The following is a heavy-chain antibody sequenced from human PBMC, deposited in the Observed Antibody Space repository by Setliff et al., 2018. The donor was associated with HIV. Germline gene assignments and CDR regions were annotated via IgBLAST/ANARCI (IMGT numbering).Heavy chain of an antibody. D-gene: IGHD3-22*01. CDR3: ARFRVTMIVVDCYFDY. V-gene: IGHV4-39*07. J-gene: IGHJ4*02. CDR2: IYYSGST. Sequence: SETLSLTCTVSGGSISSSSYYWGWIRQPPGKGLEWIGSIYYSGSTYYNPSLKSRVTISVDTSKNQFSLELSSVTAADTAVYYCARFRVTMIVVDCYFDYWGQGTLVTVSS. CDR1: GGSISSSSYY.